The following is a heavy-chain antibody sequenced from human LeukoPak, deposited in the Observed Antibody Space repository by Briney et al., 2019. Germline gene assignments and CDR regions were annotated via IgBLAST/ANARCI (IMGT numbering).Heavy chain of an antibody. V-gene: IGHV4-39*07. CDR2: IYYSGST. D-gene: IGHD3-10*01. Sequence: PSETLSLTCTASGGSISSSSYYWGWIRQPPGKGLEWIGSIYYSGSTYYNPSLKSRVTISVDTSKNQFSLKLSSVTAADTAVYYCARDRWFGESLLSWFDPWGQGTLVTVSS. CDR3: ARDRWFGESLLSWFDP. J-gene: IGHJ5*02. CDR1: GGSISSSSYY.